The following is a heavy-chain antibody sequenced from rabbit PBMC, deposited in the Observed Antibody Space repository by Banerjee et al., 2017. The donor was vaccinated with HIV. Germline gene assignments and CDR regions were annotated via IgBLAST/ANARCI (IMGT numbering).Heavy chain of an antibody. V-gene: IGHV1S45*01. J-gene: IGHJ3*01. CDR2: IYAGGSGST. D-gene: IGHD6-1*01. CDR1: GFDFSSYG. CDR3: ARDTYYAGGDAGYDYVTRLDL. Sequence: QEQLVESGGGLVQPGGSLKLSCKASGFDFSSYGVSWVRQAPGQGLEWIACIYAGGSGSTYYASWAKGRFTISKTSSTTVTLQMTSLTAADTATYFCARDTYYAGGDAGYDYVTRLDLWGQGTLVTVS.